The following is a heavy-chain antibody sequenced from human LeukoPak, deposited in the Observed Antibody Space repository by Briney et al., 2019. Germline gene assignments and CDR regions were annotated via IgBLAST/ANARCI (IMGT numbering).Heavy chain of an antibody. D-gene: IGHD1-26*01. CDR1: GFTFSSYS. Sequence: GGSLRLSCAASGFTFSSYSMNWVRQAPGKGLEWVSAISGSGGSTYYADSVKGRFTISRDNSKNTLYLQMNSLRAEDTAVCYCAKGRRSGSYDYWGQGTLVTVSS. CDR3: AKGRRSGSYDY. V-gene: IGHV3-23*01. J-gene: IGHJ4*02. CDR2: ISGSGGST.